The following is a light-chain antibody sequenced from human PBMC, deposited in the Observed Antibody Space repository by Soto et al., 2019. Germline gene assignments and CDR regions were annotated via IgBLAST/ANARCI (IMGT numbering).Light chain of an antibody. CDR2: GAS. CDR3: QQYGSSPYT. V-gene: IGKV3-20*01. CDR1: QSVRSSH. Sequence: EIVLTQSPGTLSLSPGERATLSCRATQSVRSSHLAWYHQKPGQAPRLLIYGASSRATGIPDRFSGSGSGTDFTLTISRLEPEDFAVYYCQQYGSSPYTFGQGTKLEIK. J-gene: IGKJ2*01.